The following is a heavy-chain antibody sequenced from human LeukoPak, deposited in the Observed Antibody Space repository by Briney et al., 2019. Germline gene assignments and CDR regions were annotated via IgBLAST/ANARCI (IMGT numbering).Heavy chain of an antibody. J-gene: IGHJ4*02. CDR3: AGDRYDFWSGPELDY. V-gene: IGHV1-69*13. Sequence: ASVKVSCKASGGTFSSYAISWVRQAPGRGLEWMGGIIPIFGTANYAQKFQGRVTITADESTSTAYMELSSLRSEDTAVYYCAGDRYDFWSGPELDYWGQGTLVTVSS. CDR1: GGTFSSYA. CDR2: IIPIFGTA. D-gene: IGHD3-3*01.